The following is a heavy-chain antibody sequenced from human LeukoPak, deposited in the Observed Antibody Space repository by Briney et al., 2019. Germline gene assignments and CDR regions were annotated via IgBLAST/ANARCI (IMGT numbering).Heavy chain of an antibody. CDR2: IYYSGNT. D-gene: IGHD3-10*01. J-gene: IGHJ5*02. CDR3: ARHGIYYGLGSSYGLPDWFDP. V-gene: IGHV4-39*01. CDR1: GGSISSTRYY. Sequence: PSETLSLTCTVSGGSISSTRYYWGWIRQPPGKELEWIGSIYYSGNTYYHPSLKSRITMSVDRPKNQFSLKLSSVTAADTAVYYCARHGIYYGLGSSYGLPDWFDPWGQGTQVTVSS.